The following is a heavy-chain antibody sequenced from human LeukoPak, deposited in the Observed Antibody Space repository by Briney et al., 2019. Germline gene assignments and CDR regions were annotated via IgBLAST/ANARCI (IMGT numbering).Heavy chain of an antibody. V-gene: IGHV1-2*02. CDR1: EYTFTGYY. Sequence: ASVKVSCKASEYTFTGYYMHWVRQAPGQGLEWMGWINPKNGGTKYAQKFQGSVTMTRDTSITTIYMELSSLRSDDTAMYYCARIPVGGGVYMDVWGKGTTVTVSS. CDR3: ARIPVGGGVYMDV. D-gene: IGHD4-23*01. CDR2: INPKNGGT. J-gene: IGHJ6*03.